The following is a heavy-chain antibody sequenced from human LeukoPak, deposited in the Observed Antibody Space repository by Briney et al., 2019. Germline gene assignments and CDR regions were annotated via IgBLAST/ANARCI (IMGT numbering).Heavy chain of an antibody. CDR1: GYPFISNA. D-gene: IGHD2-2*02. J-gene: IGHJ4*02. Sequence: SVKVSCKASGYPFISNAMNWVRQAPGQGLEWMGGIIPIFGTANYAQKFQGRVTITADESTSTAYMELSSLRSEDTAVYYCARVRSSYTFDYWGQGTLVTVSS. CDR3: ARVRSSYTFDY. V-gene: IGHV1-69*13. CDR2: IIPIFGTA.